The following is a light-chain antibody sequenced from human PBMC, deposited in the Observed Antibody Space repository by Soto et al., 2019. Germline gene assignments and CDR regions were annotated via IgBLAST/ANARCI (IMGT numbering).Light chain of an antibody. Sequence: EIVLTQSPGTLSLSPVERATLSCRASQSVSSNLAWYQQTPGQAPRLLIYGASSRATGIPDRFSGSGSGTDFTLTISRLDPDDFGVYYCQQYESSLTFGGGTKVDIK. V-gene: IGKV3-20*01. CDR3: QQYESSLT. J-gene: IGKJ4*01. CDR2: GAS. CDR1: QSVSSN.